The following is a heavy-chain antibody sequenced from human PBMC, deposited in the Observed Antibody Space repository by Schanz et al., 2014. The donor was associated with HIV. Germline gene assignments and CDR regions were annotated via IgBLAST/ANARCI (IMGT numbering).Heavy chain of an antibody. CDR3: ARGNAVAGYDY. D-gene: IGHD6-19*01. CDR2: ISYDGTNK. CDR1: GFTFDSYG. J-gene: IGHJ4*02. Sequence: VQLVESGGGVVRPGRSLRLSCAASGFTFDSYGMHWVRQAPGKGLEWVAVISYDGTNKVYADSVKGRFTVSRDNSKNTLYLQMNSLRAEDTAMYYCARGNAVAGYDYWGQGTLVTVSS. V-gene: IGHV3-30*03.